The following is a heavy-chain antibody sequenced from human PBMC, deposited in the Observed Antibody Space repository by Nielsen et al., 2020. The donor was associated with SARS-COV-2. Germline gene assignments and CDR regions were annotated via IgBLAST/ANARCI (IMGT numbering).Heavy chain of an antibody. D-gene: IGHD6-13*01. CDR3: AKDDAAAGHVDY. J-gene: IGHJ4*02. Sequence: GESLKISCAASGFTFSSYAMSWVRQAPGKGLEWVSAISGSGGSTYYADSVKGRFTISRDNSKNTLYLQMNSLRAEDTAVYYCAKDDAAAGHVDYWGQGTLVTVSS. V-gene: IGHV3-23*01. CDR1: GFTFSSYA. CDR2: ISGSGGST.